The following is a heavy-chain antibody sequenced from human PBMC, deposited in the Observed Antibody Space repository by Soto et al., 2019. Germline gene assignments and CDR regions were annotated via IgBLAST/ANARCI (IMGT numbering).Heavy chain of an antibody. CDR1: GGTFSSYA. V-gene: IGHV1-69*12. J-gene: IGHJ4*02. D-gene: IGHD3-3*01. CDR3: ARLWSLEWPVDY. Sequence: QVQLVQSGAEVKKPGSSVKVSCKASGGTFSSYAISWVRQAPGQGLEWMGGIIPIFGTANYAQKFQGRVTIXAXXSTSTAYMELSSLRSEDTAVYYCARLWSLEWPVDYWGQGTLVTVSS. CDR2: IIPIFGTA.